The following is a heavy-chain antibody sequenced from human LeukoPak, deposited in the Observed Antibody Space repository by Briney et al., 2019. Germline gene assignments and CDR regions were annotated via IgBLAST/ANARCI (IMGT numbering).Heavy chain of an antibody. D-gene: IGHD2-15*01. CDR3: ARQAFCGGGRCNPFDY. Sequence: SETLSLTCTVSGGAISGNYWSWIRQPPVKGLEWIGYIHYSGSTNYNPSLKSRVTISVDTSKNQFSLKLTSVTAADTAVYYCARQAFCGGGRCNPFDYWGQGTLVTVSS. J-gene: IGHJ4*02. V-gene: IGHV4-59*08. CDR1: GGAISGNY. CDR2: IHYSGST.